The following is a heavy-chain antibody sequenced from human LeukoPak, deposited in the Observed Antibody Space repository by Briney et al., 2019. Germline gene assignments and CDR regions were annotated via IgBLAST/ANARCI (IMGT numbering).Heavy chain of an antibody. D-gene: IGHD1-26*01. CDR3: ATHKIRRRQGGAPDWFDP. Sequence: SETLSLTCTVSGGSIDSGDYYWGWIRQPPGKGLECIASIHYSGSTYYDPSLKSRVTLSVDTSKNQFSLNLSSVTAADTAVYYCATHKIRRRQGGAPDWFDPWGQGTLVTVSS. CDR2: IHYSGST. J-gene: IGHJ5*02. V-gene: IGHV4-39*07. CDR1: GGSIDSGDYY.